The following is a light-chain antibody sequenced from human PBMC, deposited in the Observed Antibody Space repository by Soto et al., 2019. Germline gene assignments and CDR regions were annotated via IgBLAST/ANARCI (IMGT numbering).Light chain of an antibody. CDR3: SSYTTSNTYV. CDR1: SSDVGSYNR. Sequence: SALTQPPSVSGSPGQSVAISCTGTSSDVGSYNRVSWYQQPPGTAPKLMIFDVSNRPSGVPDRFSGSKSGNTASLTISGLQAEDEAYYYCSSYTTSNTYVFGTGTQLTVL. J-gene: IGLJ1*01. CDR2: DVS. V-gene: IGLV2-18*02.